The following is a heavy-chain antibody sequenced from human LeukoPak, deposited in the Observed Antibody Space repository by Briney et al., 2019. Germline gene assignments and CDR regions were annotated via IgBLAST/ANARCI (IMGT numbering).Heavy chain of an antibody. CDR3: ARGLEGYCTNGVCP. V-gene: IGHV1-69*04. J-gene: IGHJ5*02. CDR1: GGTFSSYA. CDR2: IIPILGIA. Sequence: SVKVSCKASGGTFSSYAISWVRQAPGQGLEWMGRIIPILGIANYAQKFQGRVTITADKSTSTAYMELSSLRSEDTAVYYCARGLEGYCTNGVCPWGQGTLVTVSS. D-gene: IGHD2-8*01.